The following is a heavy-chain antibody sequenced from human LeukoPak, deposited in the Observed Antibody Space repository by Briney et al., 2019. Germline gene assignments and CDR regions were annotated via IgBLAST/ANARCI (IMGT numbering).Heavy chain of an antibody. Sequence: AGGCLRLSCAASGFTFSSYAMHWVRQTPEKGLVWVSRIISDGSSTNYADSVKGRFTVSRDNAKNTLYLQMNSLRAEDTAVYYCARGYGYSSSWPYYFDYRGQGTLVTVSS. CDR3: ARGYGYSSSWPYYFDY. V-gene: IGHV3-74*01. CDR1: GFTFSSYA. CDR2: IISDGSST. D-gene: IGHD6-13*01. J-gene: IGHJ4*02.